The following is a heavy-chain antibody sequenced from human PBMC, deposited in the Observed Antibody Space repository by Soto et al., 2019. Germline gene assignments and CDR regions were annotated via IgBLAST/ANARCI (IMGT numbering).Heavy chain of an antibody. CDR2: ISSSGSTI. J-gene: IGHJ4*02. Sequence: GGSLRLSCAASGFTFSDYYMSWIRQAPGKGLEWVSYISSSGSTIYYADSVKGRFTISRDNAKNSLYLQMNSLRAEDTAVYYCARDHSMGGYDHPIDYWGQGTLVTVSS. CDR3: ARDHSMGGYDHPIDY. CDR1: GFTFSDYY. V-gene: IGHV3-11*01. D-gene: IGHD5-12*01.